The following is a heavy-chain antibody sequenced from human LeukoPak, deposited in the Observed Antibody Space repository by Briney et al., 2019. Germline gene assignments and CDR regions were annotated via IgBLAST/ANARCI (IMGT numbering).Heavy chain of an antibody. CDR2: INPNSGGT. J-gene: IGHJ3*02. Sequence: APVKVSCKASGYTFTGYYMHWVRQAPGQGLEWMGWINPNSGGTNYAQKFQGRVTMTRDTSISTAYMELSRLRSDDTAVYYCARDFWSGYVDAFDIWGQGTMVTVSS. CDR3: ARDFWSGYVDAFDI. D-gene: IGHD3-3*01. CDR1: GYTFTGYY. V-gene: IGHV1-2*02.